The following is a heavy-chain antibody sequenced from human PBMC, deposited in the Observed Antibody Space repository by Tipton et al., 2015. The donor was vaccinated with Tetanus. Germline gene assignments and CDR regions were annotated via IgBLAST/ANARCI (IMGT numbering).Heavy chain of an antibody. J-gene: IGHJ4*02. V-gene: IGHV3-23*01. CDR3: ARDERYGDYAY. Sequence: SLRLSCAASGFTFPKFPMSWVRQAPGKGLEWVSAISGSGARTSYADSVKGRFTVSRDNSKITLYLQMNSLRAEDTAVYFCARDERYGDYAYWGQGALVTVSS. CDR2: ISGSGART. CDR1: GFTFPKFP. D-gene: IGHD4-17*01.